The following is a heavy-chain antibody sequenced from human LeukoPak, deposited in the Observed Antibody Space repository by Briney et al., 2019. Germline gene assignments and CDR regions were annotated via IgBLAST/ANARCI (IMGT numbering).Heavy chain of an antibody. CDR2: IYYSGST. V-gene: IGHV4-59*07. J-gene: IGHJ4*02. D-gene: IGHD3-22*01. Sequence: PSDTLSLTCTVSGRSISSYYWSWIRQPPGKGLEWIGYIYYSGSTNYNPSLKSRVTISVDTSKNQFSLKLSSVTAADTAVYYCARVPHYYDSSGYYTYYFDYWGQGTLVTVSS. CDR1: GRSISSYY. CDR3: ARVPHYYDSSGYYTYYFDY.